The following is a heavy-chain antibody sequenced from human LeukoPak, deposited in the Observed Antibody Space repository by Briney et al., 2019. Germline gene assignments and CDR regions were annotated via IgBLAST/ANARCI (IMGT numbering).Heavy chain of an antibody. J-gene: IGHJ6*02. CDR3: ASQTYYYYGMDV. CDR2: IYYSGST. Sequence: SQTLSLTCAVSGGSISSGGYSWSWIRQPPGKGLEWIGSIYYSGSTYYNPSLKSRVTISVDTSKNQFSLKLSSVTAADTAVYYCASQTYYYYGMDVWGQGTTVTVSS. V-gene: IGHV4-30-2*03. CDR1: GGSISSGGYS.